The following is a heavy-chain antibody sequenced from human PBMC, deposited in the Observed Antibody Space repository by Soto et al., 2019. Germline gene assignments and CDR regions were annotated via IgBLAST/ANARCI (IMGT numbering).Heavy chain of an antibody. J-gene: IGHJ4*01. CDR2: IKGDSSEK. V-gene: IGHV3-7*03. Sequence: GGSLRLSCAASGFAFGSYWMSWVRQAPGKGLEWLGTIKGDSSEKKYVASVRGRFTMSRDNAQNSLYLQMDSLRAEDTALYFCARVSGYGSGSSVNHYADYWGHGTLVTVSS. D-gene: IGHD3-10*01. CDR1: GFAFGSYW. CDR3: ARVSGYGSGSSVNHYADY.